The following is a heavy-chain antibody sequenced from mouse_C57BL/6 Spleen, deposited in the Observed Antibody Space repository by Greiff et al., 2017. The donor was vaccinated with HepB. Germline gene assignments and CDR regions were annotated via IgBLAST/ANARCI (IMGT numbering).Heavy chain of an antibody. Sequence: EVQLVESGGGLVKPGGSLKLSCAASGFTFSSYTMSWVRQTPEKRLEWVATISGGGGNTYYPDSVKGRFTISRDNAKNTLYLQMSSLRSEDTALYYWARFLAWFAYWGQGTLVTVSA. V-gene: IGHV5-9*01. CDR1: GFTFSSYT. CDR2: ISGGGGNT. J-gene: IGHJ3*01. CDR3: ARFLAWFAY.